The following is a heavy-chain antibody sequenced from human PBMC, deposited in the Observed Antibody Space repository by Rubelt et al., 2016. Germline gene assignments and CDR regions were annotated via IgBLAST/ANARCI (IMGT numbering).Heavy chain of an antibody. CDR1: EFIFSTYD. D-gene: IGHD6-19*01. CDR3: ARSLDIAVAEYYFGY. V-gene: IGHV3-13*01. J-gene: IGHJ4*02. CDR2: IGPAGET. Sequence: GGSLRLSCAASEFIFSTYDMHWFRQTTGKRLEWVSSIGPAGETHYADSVKGRVTISRENAKNSLYLQMSSLGAEDTAVYFCARSLDIAVAEYYFGYWGQGILVTVSS.